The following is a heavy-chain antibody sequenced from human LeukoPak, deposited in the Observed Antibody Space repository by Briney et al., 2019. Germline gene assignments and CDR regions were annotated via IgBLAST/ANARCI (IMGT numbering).Heavy chain of an antibody. CDR3: ARHGAGPHPYYYYYMDV. Sequence: ASVKVSCKASGYTFTSYGISWVRQAPGQGLEWMGWISAYNGNTNYAQKLQGRVTMTTDTSTSTAYMELRSLRSEDTAVYYCARHGAGPHPYYYYYMDVWGKGTTVTVSS. CDR2: ISAYNGNT. J-gene: IGHJ6*03. CDR1: GYTFTSYG. V-gene: IGHV1-18*01. D-gene: IGHD1-26*01.